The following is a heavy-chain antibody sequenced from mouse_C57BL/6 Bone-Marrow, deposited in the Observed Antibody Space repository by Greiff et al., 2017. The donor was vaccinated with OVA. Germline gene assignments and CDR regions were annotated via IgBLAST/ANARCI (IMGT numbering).Heavy chain of an antibody. Sequence: EVQRVESGGDLVKPGGSLKLSCAASGFTFSSYGMSWVRQTPDKRLEWVATISSGGSYTYYPASVKGRFTISRDNAKNTLYLQMSSLKSEDTAMYYCARHRIYYDNLVDYWGQGTTLTVTS. CDR3: ARHRIYYDNLVDY. V-gene: IGHV5-6*01. CDR1: GFTFSSYG. CDR2: ISSGGSYT. D-gene: IGHD2-1*01. J-gene: IGHJ2*01.